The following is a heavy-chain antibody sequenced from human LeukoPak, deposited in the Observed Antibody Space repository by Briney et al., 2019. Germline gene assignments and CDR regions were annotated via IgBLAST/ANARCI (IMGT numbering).Heavy chain of an antibody. CDR1: GFTFSGSA. Sequence: PGGSLKLSCAASGFTFSGSAMHWVRQASGKGLEWVGRIRSKANSYATAYAASVKGRFTISRDDSKNTAYLQMNSLKTEDTAVYYCARVSKAGYSGYDSRGAFDIWGQGTMVTVSS. V-gene: IGHV3-73*01. D-gene: IGHD5-12*01. J-gene: IGHJ3*02. CDR2: IRSKANSYAT. CDR3: ARVSKAGYSGYDSRGAFDI.